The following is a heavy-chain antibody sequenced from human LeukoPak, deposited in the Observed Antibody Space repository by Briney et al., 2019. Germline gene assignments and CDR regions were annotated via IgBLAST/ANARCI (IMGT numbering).Heavy chain of an antibody. D-gene: IGHD2-2*01. Sequence: SETLSLTCTVSGGSISSYYWSWIRQPAGKGLEWIGRIYTSGSTNYNPSLKSRVTMSVDTSKNQFSLKLSSVTAADTAVYYCARDRYCSSTSCLDYYYYYMDVWGKGTTVTVSS. J-gene: IGHJ6*03. V-gene: IGHV4-4*07. CDR1: GGSISSYY. CDR3: ARDRYCSSTSCLDYYYYYMDV. CDR2: IYTSGST.